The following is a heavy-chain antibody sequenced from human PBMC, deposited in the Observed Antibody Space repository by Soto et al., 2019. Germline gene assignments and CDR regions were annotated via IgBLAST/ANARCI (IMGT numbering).Heavy chain of an antibody. D-gene: IGHD4-4*01. CDR2: INHSGST. Sequence: SETLSLTCAVYGGSFRGYYWSWIRQPPGKGLEWIGEINHSGSTNYNPSLKSRVTISVDTSKNQFSLKLSSVTAADTAVYYCARGFSTVTNSQRRNYYYMDVWGKGTTVTVSS. CDR3: ARGFSTVTNSQRRNYYYMDV. J-gene: IGHJ6*03. V-gene: IGHV4-34*01. CDR1: GGSFRGYY.